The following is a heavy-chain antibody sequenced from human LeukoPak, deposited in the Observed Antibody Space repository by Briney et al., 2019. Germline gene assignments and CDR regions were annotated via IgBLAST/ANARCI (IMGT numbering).Heavy chain of an antibody. D-gene: IGHD6-13*01. CDR1: GYTFTGYY. CDR3: AREPLDSSSWSYYFDY. V-gene: IGHV1-2*06. CDR2: INPNSGGT. J-gene: IGHJ4*02. Sequence: ASVKVSCKASGYTFTGYYMHWVRQAPGPGLEWMGRINPNSGGTNYAQKFQGRVTMARDTSISTAYVDLSRLRSDDAAVYHCAREPLDSSSWSYYFDYWGQGTLVTVSS.